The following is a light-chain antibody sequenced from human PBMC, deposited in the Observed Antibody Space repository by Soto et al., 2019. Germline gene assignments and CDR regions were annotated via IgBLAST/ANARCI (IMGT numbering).Light chain of an antibody. CDR1: RSDGGGYNY. J-gene: IGLJ1*01. CDR3: SSYAGSNNFGV. CDR2: EVN. Sequence: QYVLNQPPSASGSPGQSVTISCTGNRSDGGGYNYVSWYQQRPGKAPKLMIYEVNKRPSGVPDRFSGSRSGNTASLTVSWLQAEDEAYYYCSSYAGSNNFGVFGTGTKVTVL. V-gene: IGLV2-8*01.